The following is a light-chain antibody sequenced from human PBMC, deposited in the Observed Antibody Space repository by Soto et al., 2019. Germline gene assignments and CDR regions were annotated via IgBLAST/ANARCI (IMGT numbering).Light chain of an antibody. CDR3: QQLNSYPIT. CDR1: QGISSW. V-gene: IGKV1-12*01. CDR2: AAS. Sequence: DIQMSQSPSTLSASVGDRITITCRASQGISSWLAWYQQKPGKAPKLLIYAASSLQSGVPSRFSGSRSGTESTLTISSLQPEDFATYYCQQLNSYPITFGQGTRLEN. J-gene: IGKJ5*01.